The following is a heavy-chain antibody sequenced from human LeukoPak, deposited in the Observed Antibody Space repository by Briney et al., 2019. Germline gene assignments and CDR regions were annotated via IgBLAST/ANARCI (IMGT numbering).Heavy chain of an antibody. CDR2: ISAYNGNT. J-gene: IGHJ3*02. Sequence: ASVKVSCKTSGYTFTDYYIHWVRQAPGQGLEWMGWISAYNGNTNCAQKLQGRVTMTTDTSTSTAYMELRSLRSDDTAVYYCARVYSITIFGVVIPDAFDIWGQGTMVTVSS. CDR1: GYTFTDYY. CDR3: ARVYSITIFGVVIPDAFDI. D-gene: IGHD3-3*01. V-gene: IGHV1-18*04.